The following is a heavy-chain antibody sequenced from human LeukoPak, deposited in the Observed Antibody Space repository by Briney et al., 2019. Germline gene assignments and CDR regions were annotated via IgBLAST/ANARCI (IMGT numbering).Heavy chain of an antibody. CDR2: IIPIFGTA. D-gene: IGHD3-10*01. CDR1: GGTFSSYA. J-gene: IGHJ6*03. V-gene: IGHV1-69*05. CDR3: ARDEPDYYGSGTQSYYYYYMDV. Sequence: SVKVSCKASGGTFSSYAISWVRQAPGQGLEWMEGIIPIFGTANYAQKFQGRVTITTDESTSTAYMELSSLRSEDTAVYYCARDEPDYYGSGTQSYYYYYMDVWGKGTTVTVSS.